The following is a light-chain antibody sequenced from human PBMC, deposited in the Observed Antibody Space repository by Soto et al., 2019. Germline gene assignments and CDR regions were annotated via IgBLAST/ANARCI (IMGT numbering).Light chain of an antibody. J-gene: IGKJ1*01. V-gene: IGKV1-5*03. CDR2: KAS. CDR1: QTMSSW. Sequence: DIQISQSPVSLSGSVGDRVTMTCRASQTMSSWLAWYQQKPGKAPKLLIYKASTLNSGVPSRFSGSGSGTDFTLTISSLHTDDFATYYCQHYNSYSWTFGPGTKVDIK. CDR3: QHYNSYSWT.